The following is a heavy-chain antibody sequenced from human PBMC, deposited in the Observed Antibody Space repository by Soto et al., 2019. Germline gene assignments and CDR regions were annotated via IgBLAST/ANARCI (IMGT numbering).Heavy chain of an antibody. CDR2: ISYDGSNK. CDR1: GFTFSSYA. CDR3: ARGHYSGWYKWYFDY. J-gene: IGHJ4*02. D-gene: IGHD6-19*01. Sequence: GGSLRLSCAASGFTFSSYAMHWVRQAPGKGLEWVAVISYDGSNKYYADSVKGRFTISRDNSKNTLYLQMNSLRAEDTAVYYCARGHYSGWYKWYFDYWGQGTLVTVSS. V-gene: IGHV3-30-3*01.